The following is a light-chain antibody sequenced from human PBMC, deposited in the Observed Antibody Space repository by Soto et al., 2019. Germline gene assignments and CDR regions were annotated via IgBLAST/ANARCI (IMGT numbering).Light chain of an antibody. CDR1: SSDGGGYNY. CDR3: SSYTSSSTLVV. Sequence: QSALTQPASVSGSPGQSITISCTGTSSDGGGYNYVSWYQQHSGKAPKLMIYDVNNRPSGVSNRFSGSKSGNTASLTISGLQAEDEGDYYCSSYTSSSTLVVFGGGTKLTVL. J-gene: IGLJ2*01. CDR2: DVN. V-gene: IGLV2-14*01.